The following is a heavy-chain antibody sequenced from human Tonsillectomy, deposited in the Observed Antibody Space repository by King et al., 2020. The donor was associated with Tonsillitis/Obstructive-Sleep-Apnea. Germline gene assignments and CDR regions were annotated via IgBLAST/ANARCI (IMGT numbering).Heavy chain of an antibody. CDR3: AKDENWNDGTFDY. V-gene: IGHV3-23*04. CDR1: GFTFSSYA. Sequence: QLVQSGGGLVQPGGSLRLSCAASGFTFSSYAMSWVRQAPGKGLEWVSAISGNGGSTHYADSVKGRFIISRDNSKNTLYLQMNSLRAEDTALYYCAKDENWNDGTFDYWGQGTLVTVSP. D-gene: IGHD1-1*01. J-gene: IGHJ4*02. CDR2: ISGNGGST.